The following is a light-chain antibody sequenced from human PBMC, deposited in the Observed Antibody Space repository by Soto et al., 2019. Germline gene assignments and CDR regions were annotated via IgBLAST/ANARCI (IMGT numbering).Light chain of an antibody. CDR3: HQYGSSPLT. Sequence: EIVLTQSPGTLSLSPGERATLTCRASQSVTSSYLAWYQQKPGQAPRLLMYGASSRATGIPDRFSGSGSGTYFTLTSSRLEPEDSAVYYCHQYGSSPLTFGPGTKVDIK. V-gene: IGKV3-20*01. J-gene: IGKJ3*01. CDR1: QSVTSSY. CDR2: GAS.